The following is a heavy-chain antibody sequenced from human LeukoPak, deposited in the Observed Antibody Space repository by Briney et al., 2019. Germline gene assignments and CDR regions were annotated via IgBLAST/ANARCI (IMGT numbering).Heavy chain of an antibody. D-gene: IGHD1-1*01. J-gene: IGHJ4*02. CDR1: GFTFSSYA. Sequence: GGSLRLSCAASGFTFSSYAMGWVRQAPGKGLEWVSVISGSGGTTYYADSVKGRFSISRDNSKNTLYLQMNSLRAEDTAVYYCAKETDKGFDSWGQGTLVTVSS. CDR3: AKETDKGFDS. V-gene: IGHV3-23*01. CDR2: ISGSGGTT.